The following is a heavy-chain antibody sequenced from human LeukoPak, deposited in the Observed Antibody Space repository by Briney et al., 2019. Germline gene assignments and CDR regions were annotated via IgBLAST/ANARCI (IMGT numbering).Heavy chain of an antibody. CDR3: ARDVCSGGSCYSAFDY. CDR1: GGTFSSYA. J-gene: IGHJ4*02. Sequence: GASVKVSCKASGGTFSSYAISWVRQAPGQGLEWMGGIIPIFGTANYAQKFQGRVTITADKSTSTAYMELSSLRSEDTAVYYCARDVCSGGSCYSAFDYWGQGTLATVSS. V-gene: IGHV1-69*06. D-gene: IGHD2-15*01. CDR2: IIPIFGTA.